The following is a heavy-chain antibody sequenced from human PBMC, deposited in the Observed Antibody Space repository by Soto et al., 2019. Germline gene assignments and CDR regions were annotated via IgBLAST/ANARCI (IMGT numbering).Heavy chain of an antibody. J-gene: IGHJ5*02. Sequence: SETLSLTCTVSGGSISIGGYYLSWIGQHPGKGLEWIGYIYYSGSAYYNPSLKSRVTISVDTSKNQFSLMLSSVTAADTAVYYCARGRHSSTWQRHWFDPWGQGTRVTVS. V-gene: IGHV4-31*03. CDR2: IYYSGSA. D-gene: IGHD6-13*01. CDR3: ARGRHSSTWQRHWFDP. CDR1: GGSISIGGYY.